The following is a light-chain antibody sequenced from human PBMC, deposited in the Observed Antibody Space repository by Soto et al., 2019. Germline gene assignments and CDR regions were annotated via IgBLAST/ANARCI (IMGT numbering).Light chain of an antibody. Sequence: EIVLTQSPGTLSLSPGERATLSCRASQSVSSNYLAWYQQKPGQAPRLLIYGASSRATGIPDRFSGSRSGAEFTLTINSLQSEDFAVYYCQPYNNWPLTFGGGTKVDIK. J-gene: IGKJ4*01. V-gene: IGKV3-20*01. CDR3: QPYNNWPLT. CDR1: QSVSSNY. CDR2: GAS.